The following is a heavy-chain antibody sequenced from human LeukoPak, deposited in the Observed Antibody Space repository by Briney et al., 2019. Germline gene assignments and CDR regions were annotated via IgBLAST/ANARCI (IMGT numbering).Heavy chain of an antibody. CDR3: AKDPDYDILTGTPFDY. CDR2: ISGSGGST. V-gene: IGHV3-23*01. Sequence: GRSLRLSCAASGFIFSNCSMHWVRQAPGKGLEWVSAISGSGGSTYYADSVKGRFTISRDNSKNTLYLQMNSLRAEDTAVYYCAKDPDYDILTGTPFDYWGQGALVSVSS. D-gene: IGHD3-9*01. J-gene: IGHJ4*02. CDR1: GFIFSNCS.